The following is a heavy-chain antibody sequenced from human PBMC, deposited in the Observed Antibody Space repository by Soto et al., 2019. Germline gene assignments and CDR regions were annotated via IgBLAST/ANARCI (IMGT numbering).Heavy chain of an antibody. CDR2: ISYDGSNK. J-gene: IGHJ6*02. CDR1: GFTFSSYG. V-gene: IGHV3-30*18. D-gene: IGHD1-1*01. Sequence: GGSLRLSCAASGFTFSSYGMHWVRQAPGKGLEWVAVISYDGSNKYYAGSVKGRFTISRDNSKNTLYLQMNSLRAEDTAVYYCAKDQTGTTCCYYYGMDVWGQGTTVTVSS. CDR3: AKDQTGTTCCYYYGMDV.